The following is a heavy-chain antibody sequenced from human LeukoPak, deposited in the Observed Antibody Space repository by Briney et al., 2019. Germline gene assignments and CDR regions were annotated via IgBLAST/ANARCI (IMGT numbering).Heavy chain of an antibody. D-gene: IGHD5-18*01. CDR3: ARGGWDTAMVYYYYYTDV. J-gene: IGHJ6*03. CDR2: ISSSSSTI. V-gene: IGHV3-48*04. CDR1: GFTFSSYS. Sequence: GGSLRLSSAASGFTFSSYSMNWVRQAPGKGLEWVSYISSSSSTIYYADSVKGRFTISRDNAKNSLYLQMNSLRAEDTAAYYRARGGWDTAMVYYYYYTDVWGKGTTVTVSS.